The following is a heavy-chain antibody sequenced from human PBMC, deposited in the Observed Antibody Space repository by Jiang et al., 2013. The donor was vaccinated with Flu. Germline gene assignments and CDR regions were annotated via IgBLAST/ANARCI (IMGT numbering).Heavy chain of an antibody. CDR3: ARDGGFCSGGSCYHYFDY. J-gene: IGHJ4*02. V-gene: IGHV4-4*07. CDR2: IYTSGST. D-gene: IGHD2-15*01. CDR1: GGSISSYY. Sequence: GPGLVKPSETLSLTRTVSGGSISSYYWSWIRQPAGKGLEWIGRIYTSGSTNYNPSLKSRVTLSVDTSKNQFSLKLSSVTAADTAVYHCARDGGFCSGGSCYHYFDYWGQGTLVTVSS.